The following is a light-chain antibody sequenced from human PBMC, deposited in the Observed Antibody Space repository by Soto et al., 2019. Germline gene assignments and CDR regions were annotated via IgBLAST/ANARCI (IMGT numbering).Light chain of an antibody. CDR3: QQRSNWPWT. J-gene: IGKJ1*01. V-gene: IGKV3-11*01. CDR2: DSS. CDR1: QSVSSF. Sequence: EIVLTQSPATLSLYQGERATLSCRASQSVSSFLAWYQQKPGQAPRLLIYDSSNRATGIPVRFSGSGSGTDFTLTISSLEPEDFAVYYCQQRSNWPWTFGQGTKVEIK.